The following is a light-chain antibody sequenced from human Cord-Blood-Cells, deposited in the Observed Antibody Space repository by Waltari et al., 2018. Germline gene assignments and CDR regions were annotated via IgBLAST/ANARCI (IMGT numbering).Light chain of an antibody. CDR2: YDS. CDR3: QVWDSSSDHYV. Sequence: SYVLTQPPSVSVAPGKTARITCGGNNTGRESVHWYQQKPGQAPVLVIYYDSDRPSGIPERFSGSNSGNTATLTISRVEAGDEADYYCQVWDSSSDHYVFGTGTKVTVL. CDR1: NTGRES. V-gene: IGLV3-21*04. J-gene: IGLJ1*01.